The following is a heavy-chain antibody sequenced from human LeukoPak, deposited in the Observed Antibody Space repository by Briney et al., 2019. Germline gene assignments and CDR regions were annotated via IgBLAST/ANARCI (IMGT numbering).Heavy chain of an antibody. J-gene: IGHJ3*02. D-gene: IGHD3-10*01. Sequence: PSETLSLTCAVYGVSFSGYYLSWIRQPPGKGLEWIGEINHSGSPNYNPSLMSRVTISIDTSKNQFSLKLSPVTAADTAVYCCARDLSDYYGSGSYRPIDAFDIWGQGTMVTVSS. CDR2: INHSGSP. CDR1: GVSFSGYY. V-gene: IGHV4-34*01. CDR3: ARDLSDYYGSGSYRPIDAFDI.